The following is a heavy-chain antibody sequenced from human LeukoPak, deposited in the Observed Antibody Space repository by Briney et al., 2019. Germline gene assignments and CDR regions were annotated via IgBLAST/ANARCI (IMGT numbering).Heavy chain of an antibody. CDR2: ISGSGGGT. V-gene: IGHV3-23*01. CDR3: AKGLDFLFHY. Sequence: QTGGSLRLSCAASGFTFSNYAMSWVRQAPGKGLEWISAISGSGGGTYYADSVKGRFTISRDSSKNTSYLQMNSLRAEDTAVYYCAKGLDFLFHYWGQGTLVTVSS. J-gene: IGHJ4*02. CDR1: GFTFSNYA.